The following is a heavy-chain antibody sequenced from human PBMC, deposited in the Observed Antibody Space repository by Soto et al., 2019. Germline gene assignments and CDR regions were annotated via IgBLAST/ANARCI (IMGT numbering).Heavy chain of an antibody. Sequence: PSETLSLTCTVSGGSISSSSYYWGWIRQPPGKGLEWIGSIYYSGSTYYNPSLKSRVTIFLDTSKNQFSLRLSSVTAADTAVYYCARGRGGTYDAFDIWGQGTLVTVSS. CDR2: IYYSGST. V-gene: IGHV4-39*07. CDR1: GGSISSSSYY. J-gene: IGHJ3*02. D-gene: IGHD1-26*01. CDR3: ARGRGGTYDAFDI.